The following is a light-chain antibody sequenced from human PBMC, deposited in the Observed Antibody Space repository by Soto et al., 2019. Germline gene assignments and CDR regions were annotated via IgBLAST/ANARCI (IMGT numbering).Light chain of an antibody. CDR3: CSYAGSSSWV. Sequence: QSVLTQPASLSGSPGQSITISCTGTSSDVGSYNLVSWYQQHPGKAPKLIIYEGSKRPSGVYSRFSGAKSGNTASLTISGLQAEDEADYYCCSYAGSSSWVFGGGTKLTVL. V-gene: IGLV2-23*01. CDR1: SSDVGSYNL. CDR2: EGS. J-gene: IGLJ3*02.